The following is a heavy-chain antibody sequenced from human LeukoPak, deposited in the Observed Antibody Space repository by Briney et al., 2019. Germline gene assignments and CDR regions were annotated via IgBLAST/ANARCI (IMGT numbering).Heavy chain of an antibody. CDR3: ARGAVPGTYYFDY. CDR1: GYTFTLYY. J-gene: IGHJ4*02. CDR2: INPSGGST. D-gene: IGHD6-13*01. V-gene: IGHV1-46*01. Sequence: GASVKVSCKASGYTFTLYYMHWVRQAPGQGLEWMGIINPSGGSTTYAQKFQGRVTMTRDTSTGTGYMQLSSLRAEDAAVYYCARGAVPGTYYFDYWGQGTLVTVSS.